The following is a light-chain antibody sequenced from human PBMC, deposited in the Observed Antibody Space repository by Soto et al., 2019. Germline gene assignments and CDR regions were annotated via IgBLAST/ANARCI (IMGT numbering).Light chain of an antibody. J-gene: IGKJ1*01. CDR2: VVS. Sequence: IQMTQSPSSVSASVGDRVTITCRASQDIRTWLAWYQQKPGNAPKLLIYVVSSLQSGVSSRFSGSGSGTYFTLTISNLQPEDFATYYCLHTDSFPWTFGQGTKVDIK. V-gene: IGKV1-12*01. CDR1: QDIRTW. CDR3: LHTDSFPWT.